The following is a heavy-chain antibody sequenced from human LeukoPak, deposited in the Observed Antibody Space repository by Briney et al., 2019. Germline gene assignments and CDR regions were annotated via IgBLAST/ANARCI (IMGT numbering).Heavy chain of an antibody. CDR3: ARVRITIFGVVRDFDY. J-gene: IGHJ4*02. Sequence: GGSLRLSCAASGFTFDDYGMSWVRQAPGKGLEWVSGINWNGGSTGYADSVKGRFTISRDNAKNSLYLQMNSLRAEDTALYYCARVRITIFGVVRDFDYWGQGTLVTVSS. D-gene: IGHD3-3*01. CDR1: GFTFDDYG. CDR2: INWNGGST. V-gene: IGHV3-20*04.